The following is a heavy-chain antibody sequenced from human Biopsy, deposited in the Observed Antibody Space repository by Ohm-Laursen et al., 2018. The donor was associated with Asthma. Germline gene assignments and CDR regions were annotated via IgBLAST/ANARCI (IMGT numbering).Heavy chain of an antibody. CDR1: GDTFNTYV. CDR2: INSVFGTT. Sequence: VKISCKSLGDTFNTYVIGWVRQAPGQGLEWMGGINSVFGTTTYPQKFQDRVTITADDSTSTVYMELSSLRSEDTAVYYCARKAGSCISRTCYSLDFWGQGTLVTVSS. V-gene: IGHV1-69*13. D-gene: IGHD2-2*01. CDR3: ARKAGSCISRTCYSLDF. J-gene: IGHJ4*02.